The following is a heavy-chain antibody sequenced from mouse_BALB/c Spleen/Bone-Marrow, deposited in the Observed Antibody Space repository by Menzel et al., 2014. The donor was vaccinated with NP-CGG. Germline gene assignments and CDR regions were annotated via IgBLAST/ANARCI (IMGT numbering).Heavy chain of an antibody. D-gene: IGHD1-1*01. CDR1: GYAFTDYE. CDR2: IDPETGGA. V-gene: IGHV1-15*01. Sequence: LVESGAELVRPGASVTLSCKTSGYAFTDYEMHWVKQTPVHGLEWIGVIDPETGGAAYNQKFKGKATLTADKSSSTAYMELRSLTSEDSAVYYCTRYGSSAYWGQGTLVTVSA. J-gene: IGHJ3*01. CDR3: TRYGSSAY.